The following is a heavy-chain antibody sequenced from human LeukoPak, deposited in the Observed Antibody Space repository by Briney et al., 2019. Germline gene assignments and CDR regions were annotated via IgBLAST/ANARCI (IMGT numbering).Heavy chain of an antibody. CDR3: AIFEYSSSGLGDV. V-gene: IGHV3-66*01. J-gene: IGHJ6*02. D-gene: IGHD6-6*01. Sequence: PGGSLRLSCAASGFTVISNYMSWVRQAPGKGLEWVSVIYSGGSTYYADSVKGRFTISRDNSKNTLYLQMNSLRAEDTAVYYCAIFEYSSSGLGDVWGQGTTVTVSS. CDR2: IYSGGST. CDR1: GFTVISNY.